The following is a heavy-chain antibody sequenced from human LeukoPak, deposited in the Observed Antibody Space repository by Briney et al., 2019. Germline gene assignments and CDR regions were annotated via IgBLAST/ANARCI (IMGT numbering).Heavy chain of an antibody. CDR1: GFTFSSIA. CDR3: AKDLGRYRNNFFDY. CDR2: ISGSGGGT. D-gene: IGHD1-26*01. V-gene: IGHV3-23*01. Sequence: GGSLRLSCAASGFTFSSIAMSWVRQAPDKGLEWVSTISGSGGGTYYADSVKGRFTISRDDSKNTLYLQINSLRADDTAVYYCAKDLGRYRNNFFDYWGQGNLVTVSS. J-gene: IGHJ4*02.